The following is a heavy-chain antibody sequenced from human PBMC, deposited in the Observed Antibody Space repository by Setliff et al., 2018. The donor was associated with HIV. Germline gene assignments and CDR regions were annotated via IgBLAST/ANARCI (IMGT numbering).Heavy chain of an antibody. Sequence: PSETLSLTCAVSGYSIRSGYYWGWIRQSPGKGLEWIGTMFRTGTSYYNPSLTSRVTISQDTSKNQFSLELTSVTAADTAVYYCASRVYYYESNNFLREEGFDPWGQGTLVTVSS. CDR1: GYSIRSGYY. V-gene: IGHV4-38-2*01. CDR3: ASRVYYYESNNFLREEGFDP. D-gene: IGHD3-22*01. CDR2: MFRTGTS. J-gene: IGHJ5*02.